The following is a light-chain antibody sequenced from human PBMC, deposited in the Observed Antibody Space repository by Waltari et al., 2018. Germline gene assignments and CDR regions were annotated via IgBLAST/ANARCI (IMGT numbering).Light chain of an antibody. Sequence: EIVLTQSPGTLSLSPGERATLSCRASQSVSSYYLAWYQQKPGQAPRLVIYAASSRAAGIPDRFSGSGSGTDFTLTISGLEPEDFAVYYCQQYGTSPPLTFGGGTKVEIK. V-gene: IGKV3-20*01. CDR2: AAS. J-gene: IGKJ4*01. CDR1: QSVSSYY. CDR3: QQYGTSPPLT.